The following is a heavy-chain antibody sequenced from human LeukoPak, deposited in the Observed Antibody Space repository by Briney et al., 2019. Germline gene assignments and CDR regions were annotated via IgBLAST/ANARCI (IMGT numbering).Heavy chain of an antibody. D-gene: IGHD3-22*01. V-gene: IGHV4-59*12. CDR3: ARGWTRGVYYYDSRRWFDP. J-gene: IGHJ5*02. Sequence: SETLSLTCTVSRGSMNSFYWSWIRQPPGKGLEWIGYIYYSGTTNYNPSLKSRVTISVDTSKNQFSLKLSSVTAADTAVYYCARGWTRGVYYYDSRRWFDPWGQGTLVTVSS. CDR1: RGSMNSFY. CDR2: IYYSGTT.